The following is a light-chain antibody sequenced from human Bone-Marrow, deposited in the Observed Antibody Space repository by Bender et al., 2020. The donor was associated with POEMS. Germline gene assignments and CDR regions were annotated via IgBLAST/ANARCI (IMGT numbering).Light chain of an antibody. CDR2: DVT. V-gene: IGLV2-11*01. J-gene: IGLJ3*02. CDR1: SSDVGGYNY. CDR3: CSYAGRATWV. Sequence: QSALTQPRSVSGSPGQSVTISCTGSSSDVGGYNYVSWYQQHPGKVPKLLIYDVTERPSGVPDRFSGSKSGYTASLTISGLQAEDEADYYCCSYAGRATWVFGGGTKVTVL.